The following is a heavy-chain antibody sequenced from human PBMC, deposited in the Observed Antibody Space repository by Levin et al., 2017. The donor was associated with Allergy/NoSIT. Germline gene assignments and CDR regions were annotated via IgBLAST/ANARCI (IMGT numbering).Heavy chain of an antibody. V-gene: IGHV3-74*01. CDR3: ARALIVGATSGGDY. Sequence: GESLKISCAASGFTFSSYWMHWVRQAPGKGLVWVSRINTDGSTTNYADSVKGRFTISRDNAKNTLYLQMNSMRAEDPAVYYCARALIVGATSGGDYWGQGTLVTVSS. J-gene: IGHJ4*02. D-gene: IGHD1-26*01. CDR1: GFTFSSYW. CDR2: INTDGSTT.